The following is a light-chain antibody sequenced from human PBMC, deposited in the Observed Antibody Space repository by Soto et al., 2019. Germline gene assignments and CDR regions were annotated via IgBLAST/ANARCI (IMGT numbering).Light chain of an antibody. Sequence: DIEMTQSPSSLSASVGDRVTITCRASQSVNTYLHWYQQKAGQAPKLLIYAASNLQSGVPSRFSGSGSGTDFTLTISSLQPEDFATYYCQQSYSTPITFGQGTRLEIK. J-gene: IGKJ5*01. V-gene: IGKV1-39*01. CDR2: AAS. CDR1: QSVNTY. CDR3: QQSYSTPIT.